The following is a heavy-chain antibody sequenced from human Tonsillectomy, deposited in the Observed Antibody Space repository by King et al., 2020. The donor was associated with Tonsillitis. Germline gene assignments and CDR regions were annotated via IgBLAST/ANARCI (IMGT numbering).Heavy chain of an antibody. J-gene: IGHJ4*02. Sequence: MQLQESGPGLVKPSETLSLTCTVSGGSISSSSYYWGWIRQPPGKGLEWIGSIYYSGSTYYNPSLKSRVTISVDTSKNPFSLKLSPVTAADTAVYYCARHEGSGNYDSSGYYYWGQGTLVTVSS. CDR2: IYYSGST. CDR1: GGSISSSSYY. V-gene: IGHV4-39*01. D-gene: IGHD3-22*01. CDR3: ARHEGSGNYDSSGYYY.